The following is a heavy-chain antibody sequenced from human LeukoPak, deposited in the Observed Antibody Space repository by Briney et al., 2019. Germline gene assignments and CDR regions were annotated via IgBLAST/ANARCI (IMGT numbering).Heavy chain of an antibody. CDR1: GGSISSGGYY. V-gene: IGHV4-31*03. CDR2: IYYSGST. Sequence: TASETLSLTCTVSGGSISSGGYYWSWIRQHPGKGLEWIGYIYYSGSTYYNPSLKSRVTISVDTSKNQFSLKLSSVTAADTAVYYCARDLGTMVRGVPAGGWFDPWGQGTLVTVSS. CDR3: ARDLGTMVRGVPAGGWFDP. J-gene: IGHJ5*02. D-gene: IGHD3-10*01.